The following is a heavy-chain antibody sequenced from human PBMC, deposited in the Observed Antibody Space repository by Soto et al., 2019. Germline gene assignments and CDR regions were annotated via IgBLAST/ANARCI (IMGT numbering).Heavy chain of an antibody. J-gene: IGHJ6*02. CDR1: GGSISSGGYY. V-gene: IGHV4-31*03. CDR2: IYYSGST. CDR3: AREESEEVMVYARGNYYGMDV. D-gene: IGHD2-8*01. Sequence: TLSLTCTVSGGSISSGGYYWSWIRQHPGKGLEWIGYIYYSGSTYYNPSLKSRVTISVDTSKNQFSLKLSSVTAADTAVYYCAREESEEVMVYARGNYYGMDVWGQGTTVTVSS.